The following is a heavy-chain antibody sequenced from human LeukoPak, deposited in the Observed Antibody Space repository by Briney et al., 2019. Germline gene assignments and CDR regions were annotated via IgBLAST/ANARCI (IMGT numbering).Heavy chain of an antibody. J-gene: IGHJ5*02. V-gene: IGHV4-59*01. CDR2: ISYTGNT. CDR1: GGSISSYS. Sequence: PSETLSLTCTVSGGSISSYSWTWIRQAPGKGLEWIGSISYTGNTNYNPSLKSRVTMSVDTSKNQFSLNLSAVTAADTALYYCARDSGNYGGDWFDPWGQGTLVTVSS. CDR3: ARDSGNYGGDWFDP. D-gene: IGHD1-26*01.